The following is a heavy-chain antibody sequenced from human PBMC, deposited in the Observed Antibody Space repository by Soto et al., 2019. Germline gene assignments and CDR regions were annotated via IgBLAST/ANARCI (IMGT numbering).Heavy chain of an antibody. Sequence: ATVKVSCKASGDTFTTYVMHWVRQAPGQRLEWMGWINAGNGNTKYSQKFQGRVTIIRDTSASTAYMELSSLRSEDTAVYYCARESXDIVVVPGATEDYGMDVWGQGTTVTVSS. CDR3: ARESXDIVVVPGATEDYGMDV. D-gene: IGHD2-2*01. V-gene: IGHV1-3*01. CDR2: INAGNGNT. CDR1: GDTFTTYV. J-gene: IGHJ6*02.